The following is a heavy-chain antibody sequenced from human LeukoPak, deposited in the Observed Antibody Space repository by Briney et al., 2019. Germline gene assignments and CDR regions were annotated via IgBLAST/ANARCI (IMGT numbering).Heavy chain of an antibody. J-gene: IGHJ4*02. Sequence: ASVKVSCKASGYSFTDHYLHWLRQAPGQGLEWMGWIHPNSGDTNYVQRFQGRVSLTRDTSISTAYMELSSLRSDDTAGYYCARDHNWGPNYWGQGTLVSVSS. D-gene: IGHD7-27*01. CDR1: GYSFTDHY. CDR3: ARDHNWGPNY. CDR2: IHPNSGDT. V-gene: IGHV1-2*02.